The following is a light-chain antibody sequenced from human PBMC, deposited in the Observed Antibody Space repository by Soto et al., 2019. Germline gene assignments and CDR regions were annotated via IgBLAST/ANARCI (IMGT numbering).Light chain of an antibody. Sequence: VLTKSPGTLSLSPGEGATLSCRASQSVSTNFFAWYQQKPGPAPRLLIYGASTRATVIPDRVSGSGSGTDFTLTIIRLEPEDFAVYYCQQYGITSWTFGKGTKVEIK. J-gene: IGKJ1*01. V-gene: IGKV3-20*01. CDR3: QQYGITSWT. CDR1: QSVSTNF. CDR2: GAS.